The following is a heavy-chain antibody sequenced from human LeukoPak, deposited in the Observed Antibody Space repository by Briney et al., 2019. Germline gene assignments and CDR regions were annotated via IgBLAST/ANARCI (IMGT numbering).Heavy chain of an antibody. V-gene: IGHV3-30*18. D-gene: IGHD3-22*01. CDR2: ISSDGTNK. J-gene: IGHJ4*02. Sequence: GGSLRLSCAASGFTFSSYGMHWVRQAPGKGLEWVAVISSDGTNKYYADSVKGRFTISRDNSKNTLYLQMNRLRTGDTAVYYCAKDRDDSLGYYYLIDYWGQGTLVTVSS. CDR3: AKDRDDSLGYYYLIDY. CDR1: GFTFSSYG.